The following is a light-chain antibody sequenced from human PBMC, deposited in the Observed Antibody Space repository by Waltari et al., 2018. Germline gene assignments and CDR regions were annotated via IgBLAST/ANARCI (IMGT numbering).Light chain of an antibody. J-gene: IGKJ4*01. CDR1: QSISSY. Sequence: EIVLTQSPATLSLSPGDRATLSCRARQSISSYLAWYQQRPVQAPRLLIYDASNMASGIPARFSGSGSGTDFTLTISSLEPEDFAVYYCQQRSDWPLAFGGGTKVEI. V-gene: IGKV3-11*01. CDR3: QQRSDWPLA. CDR2: DAS.